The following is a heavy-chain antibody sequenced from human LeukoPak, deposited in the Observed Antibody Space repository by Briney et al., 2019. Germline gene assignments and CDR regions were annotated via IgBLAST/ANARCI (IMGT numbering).Heavy chain of an antibody. V-gene: IGHV3-48*04. J-gene: IGHJ4*02. CDR2: ISSSGSTI. Sequence: PGGSLRLSCAASGFTISNYAMNWVRQAPGKGLEWVSYISSSGSTIYYADSVKGRFTISRDNAKNSLYLQMNSLRAEDTAVYYCARIAAAKLYYFDYWGQGTLVTVSS. CDR1: GFTISNYA. D-gene: IGHD6-13*01. CDR3: ARIAAAKLYYFDY.